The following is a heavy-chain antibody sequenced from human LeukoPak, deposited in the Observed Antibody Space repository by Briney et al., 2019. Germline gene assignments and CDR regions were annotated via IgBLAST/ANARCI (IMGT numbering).Heavy chain of an antibody. CDR3: ARVGQSIPPPGTLKY. V-gene: IGHV3-74*03. CDR2: INSDGSTT. D-gene: IGHD6-13*01. Sequence: GGSLRLSCAASGCSFSSYWMHWVRQAPGKGLVWVSRINSDGSTTTYADSVKGRFTISRDNAKNTLYLQMNSLRAEDTAVYYCARVGQSIPPPGTLKYWGQGALVTVSS. CDR1: GCSFSSYW. J-gene: IGHJ4*02.